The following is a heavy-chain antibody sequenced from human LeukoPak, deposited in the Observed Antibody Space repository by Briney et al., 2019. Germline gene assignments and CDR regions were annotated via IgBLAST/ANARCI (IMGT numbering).Heavy chain of an antibody. V-gene: IGHV4-59*08. CDR2: IYYSGST. CDR3: ARHSYGDPPDY. D-gene: IGHD4/OR15-4a*01. Sequence: SETLSPTCTVSGGSISSYYWSWIRQPPGKGLEWIGYIYYSGSTNYNPSLKSRVTISVDTSKNQFSLKLSSVTAADTTVYYCARHSYGDPPDYWGQGTLVTVSS. CDR1: GGSISSYY. J-gene: IGHJ4*02.